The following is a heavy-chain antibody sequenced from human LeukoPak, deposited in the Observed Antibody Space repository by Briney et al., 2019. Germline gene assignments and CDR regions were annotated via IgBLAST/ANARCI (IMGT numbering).Heavy chain of an antibody. Sequence: SETLSLTCAVYGESLSGYYWSWIRQPPGKGLEWIGAINYGGSTNYNPSLKSRVTISVDTSKNQFSLNLSSVTAVDTAVYYCARGRRYFDILSGYSLDAFDIWGQGTMVTVSS. J-gene: IGHJ3*02. CDR3: ARGRRYFDILSGYSLDAFDI. CDR1: GESLSGYY. D-gene: IGHD3-9*01. CDR2: INYGGST. V-gene: IGHV4-34*01.